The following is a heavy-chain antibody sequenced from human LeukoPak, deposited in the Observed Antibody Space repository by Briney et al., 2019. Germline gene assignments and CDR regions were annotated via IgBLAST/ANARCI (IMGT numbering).Heavy chain of an antibody. CDR1: GGSFTDYY. CDR3: ARPRSQQLVQGDAFDF. Sequence: SETLSLTCAVYGGSFTDYYWSWIRQPPGKGLEWIGEINHSGSTNYNPSLESRVLISIDTSKNQFSLKLNSVTAADTATYYCARPRSQQLVQGDAFDFWGRGKMVTVSS. J-gene: IGHJ3*01. D-gene: IGHD6-13*01. CDR2: INHSGST. V-gene: IGHV4-34*01.